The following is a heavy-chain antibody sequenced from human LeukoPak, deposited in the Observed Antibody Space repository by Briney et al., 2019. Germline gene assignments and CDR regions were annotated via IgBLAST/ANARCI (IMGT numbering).Heavy chain of an antibody. Sequence: GGSLRLSCAASGFTFSSYSMNWVRQAPGKGLEWVSSISSSSSYIYYADSVKGRFTISRDNAKNSLYLQMNSLRAEDTAVYYCARGLTYYDILTGYSPLYYYYGMDVRGQGTTVTVSS. V-gene: IGHV3-21*01. CDR3: ARGLTYYDILTGYSPLYYYYGMDV. CDR2: ISSSSSYI. D-gene: IGHD3-9*01. J-gene: IGHJ6*02. CDR1: GFTFSSYS.